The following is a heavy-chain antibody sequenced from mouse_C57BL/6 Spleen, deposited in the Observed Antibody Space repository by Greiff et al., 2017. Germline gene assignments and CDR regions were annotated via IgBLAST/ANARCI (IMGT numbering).Heavy chain of an antibody. Sequence: VQLQQSGPGLVAPSPSLSITCTVSGFSLTSYCVDWVRQPPGKGLEWLGVIWGGGSKNYNSALMSRLSISKDNAKSPVFLRMNSLQTDDTAMDYCAKGLTGTAFADWGQGTLVTVSA. J-gene: IGHJ3*01. CDR3: AKGLTGTAFAD. CDR1: GFSLTSYC. V-gene: IGHV2-9*01. CDR2: IWGGGSK. D-gene: IGHD4-1*01.